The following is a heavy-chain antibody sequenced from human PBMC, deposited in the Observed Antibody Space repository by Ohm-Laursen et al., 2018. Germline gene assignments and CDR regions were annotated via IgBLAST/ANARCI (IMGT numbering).Heavy chain of an antibody. CDR1: GFTLRSYR. J-gene: IGHJ6*02. D-gene: IGHD4/OR15-4a*01. Sequence: SLRLCCAESGFTLRSYRMHWLRQAPGKRLEWMAGISKDGSNTYYGHSVEGRFTISRDNSMNTLYLQMNSLRPEDTAVYYCAKDIRTMAGRDVWGQGTTVTVSS. V-gene: IGHV3-30*18. CDR2: ISKDGSNT. CDR3: AKDIRTMAGRDV.